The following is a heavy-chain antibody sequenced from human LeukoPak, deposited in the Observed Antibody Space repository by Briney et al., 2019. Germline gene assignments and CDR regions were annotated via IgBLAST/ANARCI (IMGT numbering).Heavy chain of an antibody. D-gene: IGHD2-15*01. J-gene: IGHJ5*02. Sequence: GGSLRLSCTVSGFTLSSYEMSWIRQAPGKGLEWVSSIDYSGGSSYYADSVKGRFTISRDNSKNTLYLQMNSLRAEDTAVYYCTSRGSLPYNWFDPWGQGTLVTVSS. CDR2: IDYSGGSS. CDR1: GFTLSSYE. V-gene: IGHV3-23*01. CDR3: TSRGSLPYNWFDP.